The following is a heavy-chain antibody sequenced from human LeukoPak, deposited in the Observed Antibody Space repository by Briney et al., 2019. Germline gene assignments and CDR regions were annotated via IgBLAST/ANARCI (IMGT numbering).Heavy chain of an antibody. CDR2: INWNGDRT. V-gene: IGHV3-20*04. D-gene: IGHD5-18*01. J-gene: IGHJ4*02. CDR1: GFTFDDYV. Sequence: GGSLRLSCAASGFTFDDYVMSWVRQAPGKGLEWVSGINWNGDRTGYADSVKGRFTISRDNSKNTLYLQMNSLRPEDTAVYYCARDGYGLDTPMVSTNFDYWGQGTLVTVSS. CDR3: ARDGYGLDTPMVSTNFDY.